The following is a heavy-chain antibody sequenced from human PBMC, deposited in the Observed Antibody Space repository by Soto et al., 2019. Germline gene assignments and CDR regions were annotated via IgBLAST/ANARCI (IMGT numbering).Heavy chain of an antibody. Sequence: GSLRLSCAASGFTFSSYSMNWVRQAPGKGLEWVSSISSSSSYIYYADSVKGRFTISRDNAKNSLYLQMNSLRAEDTAVYYCAGGRYSSGWFDYWGQGTLVTVSS. CDR1: GFTFSSYS. CDR2: ISSSSSYI. CDR3: AGGRYSSGWFDY. V-gene: IGHV3-21*01. J-gene: IGHJ4*02. D-gene: IGHD6-19*01.